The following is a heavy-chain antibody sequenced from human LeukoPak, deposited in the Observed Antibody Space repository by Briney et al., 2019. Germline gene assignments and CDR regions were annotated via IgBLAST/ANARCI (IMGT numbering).Heavy chain of an antibody. J-gene: IGHJ4*02. D-gene: IGHD1-26*01. CDR3: ATVAAWELLGGDYYFDY. Sequence: GGTLRLSCAASGFTISSYGMSWVRQAPGKGLEWASAISGSGGSTYYADSVKGRFTISRDNSKNTLYLQMNSLRAEDTAVYYCATVAAWELLGGDYYFDYWGQGTLVTVSS. CDR2: ISGSGGST. V-gene: IGHV3-23*01. CDR1: GFTISSYG.